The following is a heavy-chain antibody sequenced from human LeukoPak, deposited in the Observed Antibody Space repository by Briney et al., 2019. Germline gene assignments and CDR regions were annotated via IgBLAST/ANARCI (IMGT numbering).Heavy chain of an antibody. CDR2: LYSSGNT. V-gene: IGHV3-53*01. J-gene: IGHJ6*02. CDR3: AREGTAVTGTRWVNYYYGLDA. Sequence: GGSLRLPCAASGFTVSSNYMTWVRQPPGKGLEYVSVLYSSGNTYYADSTKRRFTISRDDSKNTLFLQMNSLRAEDTAVYYCAREGTAVTGTRWVNYYYGLDAWGQGATITVSS. CDR1: GFTVSSNY. D-gene: IGHD6-19*01.